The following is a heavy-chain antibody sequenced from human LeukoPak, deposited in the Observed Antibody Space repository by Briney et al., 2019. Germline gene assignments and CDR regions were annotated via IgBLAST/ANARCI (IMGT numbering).Heavy chain of an antibody. CDR3: ARDFLFYGSDDTSGYYIDY. Sequence: GRSLRLSCAASGFMFSNYGMHWVRQAPGKGLEWVAFIRYDGDDEDYAGSVRGRFTISRDNSKNTLYLQMNSLRAEDRAVYYCARDFLFYGSDDTSGYYIDYWGQGTLVTVSS. D-gene: IGHD3-22*01. J-gene: IGHJ4*02. CDR1: GFMFSNYG. CDR2: IRYDGDDE. V-gene: IGHV3-33*01.